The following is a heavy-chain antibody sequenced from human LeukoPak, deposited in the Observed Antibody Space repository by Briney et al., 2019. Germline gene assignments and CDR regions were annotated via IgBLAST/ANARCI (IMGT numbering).Heavy chain of an antibody. CDR1: GGSFSGYY. CDR3: ARGDQYSSSWYLGAFDI. V-gene: IGHV4-34*01. D-gene: IGHD6-13*01. J-gene: IGHJ3*02. CDR2: INHSGST. Sequence: SETLSLTCAVYGGSFSGYYWSWIRQPPGKGLEWIGEINHSGSTNYNPSLKSRVTISVDTSKNQFSLKLSSVTAADTAVYYCARGDQYSSSWYLGAFDIWGQGTMVTVSS.